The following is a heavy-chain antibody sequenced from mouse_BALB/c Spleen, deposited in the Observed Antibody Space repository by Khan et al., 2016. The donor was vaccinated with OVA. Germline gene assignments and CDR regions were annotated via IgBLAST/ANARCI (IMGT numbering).Heavy chain of an antibody. CDR2: INTYTGEP. V-gene: IGHV9-3-1*01. CDR3: TRFHGGY. CDR1: GYTFTNYV. J-gene: IGHJ2*01. Sequence: QIQLVQSGPELKKPGETVKISCKASGYTFTNYVMNWVKQSPGKGLKWMGWINTYTGEPTYADDFMGRFAFSLETSGSTAYLQINSLKYEDPATYFCTRFHGGYWRQGTTLTVSS.